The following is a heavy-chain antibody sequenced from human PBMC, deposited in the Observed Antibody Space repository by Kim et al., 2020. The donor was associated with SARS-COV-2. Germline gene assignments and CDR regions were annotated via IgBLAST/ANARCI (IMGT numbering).Heavy chain of an antibody. Sequence: GGSLRLSCAASGFTFDDYAMHWVRQAPGKGLEWVSGISWNSGSIGYVDSVKGRFTISRDNAKNSLYLQMNSLRAEDTALYYCAKDYLYGSGSYPQSFDYWGQGTLVTVSS. V-gene: IGHV3-9*01. D-gene: IGHD3-10*01. CDR2: ISWNSGSI. CDR1: GFTFDDYA. CDR3: AKDYLYGSGSYPQSFDY. J-gene: IGHJ4*02.